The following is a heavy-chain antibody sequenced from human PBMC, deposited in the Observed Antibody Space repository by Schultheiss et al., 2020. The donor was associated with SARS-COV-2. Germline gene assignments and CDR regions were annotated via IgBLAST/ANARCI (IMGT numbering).Heavy chain of an antibody. Sequence: ASVKVSCKASGYTFTSYDINWVRQAPGQGLEWMGWINPNSGGTNYAQKFQGRVTMTRDTSISTAYMELTRLRSDDTAVYYCARDRAGADYWGQGTLVTVSS. CDR1: GYTFTSYD. V-gene: IGHV1-2*02. CDR2: INPNSGGT. J-gene: IGHJ4*02. D-gene: IGHD6-19*01. CDR3: ARDRAGADY.